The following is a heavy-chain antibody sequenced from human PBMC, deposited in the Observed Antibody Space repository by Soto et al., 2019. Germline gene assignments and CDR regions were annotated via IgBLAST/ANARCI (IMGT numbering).Heavy chain of an antibody. J-gene: IGHJ6*02. CDR2: ISYDGSNK. D-gene: IGHD6-25*01. CDR1: GFTFSSYG. V-gene: IGHV3-30*18. CDR3: AKDLLRPGRAYGMDV. Sequence: QVQLVESGGGVVQPGRSLRLSCAASGFTFSSYGMHWVRQAPGKGLEWVAVISYDGSNKYYADSVKGRFTISRDNSKNALYLQMNSLRAEDTAVYYVAKDLLRPGRAYGMDVWGQGTTVTVSS.